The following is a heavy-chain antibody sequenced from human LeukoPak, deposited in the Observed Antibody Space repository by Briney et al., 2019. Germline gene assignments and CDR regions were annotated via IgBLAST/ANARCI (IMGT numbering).Heavy chain of an antibody. J-gene: IGHJ3*02. D-gene: IGHD3-10*01. CDR2: INPNSGGT. CDR1: GYTFTGYY. CDR3: ARSYGEADAFDI. Sequence: ASVKVSCKASGYTFTGYYMHGVRQAPGQGLEWMGWINPNSGGTNYAQKFQGRVTMTRDTSISTAYMELSRLRSDDTAVYYCARSYGEADAFDIWGQGTMVTVSS. V-gene: IGHV1-2*02.